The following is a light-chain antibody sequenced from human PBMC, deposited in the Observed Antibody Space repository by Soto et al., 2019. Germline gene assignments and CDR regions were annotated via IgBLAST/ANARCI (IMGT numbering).Light chain of an antibody. J-gene: IGKJ5*01. CDR2: DAS. Sequence: DNQLTQSPSFLSASVVDRVIITCHASQDITNYLDWYQQKPGKAPRLLLYDASSLETGVPSRFSGSGSGTDFTFAISCLQPEDIATYYCQHYDHLPITFGQGTRLEIK. CDR1: QDITNY. CDR3: QHYDHLPIT. V-gene: IGKV1-33*01.